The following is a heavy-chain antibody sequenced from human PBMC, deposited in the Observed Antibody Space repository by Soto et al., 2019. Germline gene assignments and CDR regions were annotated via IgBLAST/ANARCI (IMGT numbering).Heavy chain of an antibody. J-gene: IGHJ4*02. CDR3: VRDGLVSSAGYYFDY. Sequence: QVQLVQSGAEVKKPGPSVKVSCKASGYTFTDCYVHWVRQAPGQGLEWMGWINPKSGGTNIAQRFKGRVNVTRDMSISTVYMEMNRLKSDDTAVYYCVRDGLVSSAGYYFDYWGQGTLVTVSS. CDR2: INPKSGGT. V-gene: IGHV1-2*02. CDR1: GYTFTDCY. D-gene: IGHD6-13*01.